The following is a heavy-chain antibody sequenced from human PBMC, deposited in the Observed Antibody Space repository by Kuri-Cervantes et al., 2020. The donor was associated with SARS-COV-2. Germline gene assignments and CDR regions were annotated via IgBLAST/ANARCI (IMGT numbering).Heavy chain of an antibody. J-gene: IGHJ4*02. D-gene: IGHD1-26*01. Sequence: GESLKISCAASGFTFSSYAMHWVRQAPGKGLEWVAVISYDGSNKYYADSVKGRFTISRDNSKNTLYLQTNSLSDEDTAVYFCAIAHTGSYYPLDFWGQGILVTVSS. CDR2: ISYDGSNK. CDR3: AIAHTGSYYPLDF. CDR1: GFTFSSYA. V-gene: IGHV3-30-3*01.